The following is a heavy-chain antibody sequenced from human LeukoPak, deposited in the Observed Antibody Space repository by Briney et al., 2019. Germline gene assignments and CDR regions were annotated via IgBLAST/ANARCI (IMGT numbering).Heavy chain of an antibody. D-gene: IGHD3-22*01. CDR2: IYYSGST. V-gene: IGHV4-59*08. Sequence: KPSETLSLTCTVSGGSISSYYWSWIRQPSGKGLEWIGYIYYSGSTNYNPSLNSRVTISVDTSKKKFSLKLTSVTAADTAVYYCARLRDYDTSGYYLDYWGQGTLITVSS. J-gene: IGHJ4*02. CDR3: ARLRDYDTSGYYLDY. CDR1: GGSISSYY.